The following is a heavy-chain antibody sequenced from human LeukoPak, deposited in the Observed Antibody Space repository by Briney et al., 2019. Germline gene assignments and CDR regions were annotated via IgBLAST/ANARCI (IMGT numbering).Heavy chain of an antibody. J-gene: IGHJ4*02. V-gene: IGHV3-53*01. CDR3: ARDKWGAVAGLDY. CDR1: GFTVRSNY. Sequence: PGGSLRLSCAASGFTVRSNYMSWVRQAPGKGLEWVSVIYSGGSTYYADSVKGRFTISRDNSKNTLYLQMNSLRAEDTAVYYCARDKWGAVAGLDYWGQGTLVTVSS. CDR2: IYSGGST. D-gene: IGHD6-19*01.